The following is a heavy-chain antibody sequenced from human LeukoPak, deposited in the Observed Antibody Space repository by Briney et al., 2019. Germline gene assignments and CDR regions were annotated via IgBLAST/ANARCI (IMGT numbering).Heavy chain of an antibody. CDR2: ISAYNGNT. D-gene: IGHD5-12*01. Sequence: ASVKVSCKASGYTFTSYGISWVRQAPGQGLEWMGWISAYNGNTNYAQKLQGRVTMTTDTSTSTAYMELRSLRSDDTAVYYCARDTPLRAEWLPQDPDAFDIWGQGTMVTVSS. J-gene: IGHJ3*02. CDR1: GYTFTSYG. CDR3: ARDTPLRAEWLPQDPDAFDI. V-gene: IGHV1-18*01.